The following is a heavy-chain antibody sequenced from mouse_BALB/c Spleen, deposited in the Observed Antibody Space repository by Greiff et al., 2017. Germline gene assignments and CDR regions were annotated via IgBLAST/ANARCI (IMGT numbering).Heavy chain of an antibody. Sequence: VMLVESGPGLVAPSQSLSITCTVSGFSLTSYGVHWVRQPPGKGLEWLGVIWAGGSTNYNSALMYRLSISKDNSKSQVFLKMNSLQTDDTAMYYCAREPHVKGFAYWGQGTLVTVSA. V-gene: IGHV2-9*02. CDR1: GFSLTSYG. J-gene: IGHJ3*01. CDR3: AREPHVKGFAY. CDR2: IWAGGST.